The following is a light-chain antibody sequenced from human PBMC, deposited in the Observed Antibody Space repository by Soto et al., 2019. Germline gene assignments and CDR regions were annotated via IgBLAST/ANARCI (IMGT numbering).Light chain of an antibody. J-gene: IGLJ1*01. CDR2: EVS. CDR1: SSDVGGYNY. V-gene: IGLV2-8*01. Sequence: QSVLTQPPSASGSPGQSVTISCPGTSSDVGGYNYVSWYQQHPGKAPKLMIYEVSKRPSGVPDRFSGSKSGNTASLTVSGLQAEDEADYYCSSYAGSNAHYVFGTGTKVTVL. CDR3: SSYAGSNAHYV.